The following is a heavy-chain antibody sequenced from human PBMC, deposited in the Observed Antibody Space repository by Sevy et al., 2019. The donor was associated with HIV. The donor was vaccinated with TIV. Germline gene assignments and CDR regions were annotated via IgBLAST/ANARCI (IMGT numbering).Heavy chain of an antibody. V-gene: IGHV3-33*01. CDR1: GFSFDRYG. CDR2: ILYEGINK. D-gene: IGHD3-10*01. Sequence: GGSLRLSCAASGFSFDRYGMHWVRQAPGKGLEWVAVILYEGINKDYGDSVRGRFTISRDNSKNTLYLQMNSLRVDDTAVYYCATGRDYGWGSYDYWGRGTLFTVSS. CDR3: ATGRDYGWGSYDY. J-gene: IGHJ4*02.